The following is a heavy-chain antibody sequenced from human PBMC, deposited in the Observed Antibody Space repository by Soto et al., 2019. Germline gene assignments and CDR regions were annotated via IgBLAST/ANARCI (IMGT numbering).Heavy chain of an antibody. Sequence: PWGSLRLSCEAGGFAFVRVSINCVRQVPGKGREWVASISSASSETWYADSVKGRFIISRDNAQNSLFLQMNTLRPEDSAIYYCARVAYWGPGTQVTVSS. J-gene: IGHJ4*02. CDR1: GFAFVRVS. CDR2: ISSASSET. V-gene: IGHV3-21*01. CDR3: ARVAY.